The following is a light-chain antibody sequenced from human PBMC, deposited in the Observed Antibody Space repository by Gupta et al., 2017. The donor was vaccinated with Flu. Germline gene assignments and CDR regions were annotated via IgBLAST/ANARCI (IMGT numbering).Light chain of an antibody. CDR1: QGIRRS. V-gene: IGKV1-9*01. J-gene: IGKJ4*01. Sequence: DIQLTQSPSFLSASVGDRVTITCRASQGIRRSLAWYRQKPGEGPKLLIYAASTLQPAVPSRFSGSGSATDFTLTISSLQPEDFATYYCQTFTRCPVTFGGGTXVEIK. CDR2: AAS. CDR3: QTFTRCPVT.